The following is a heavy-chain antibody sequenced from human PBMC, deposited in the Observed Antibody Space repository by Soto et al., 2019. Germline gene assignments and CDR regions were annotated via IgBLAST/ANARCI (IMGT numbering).Heavy chain of an antibody. J-gene: IGHJ6*02. CDR2: TYYRSKWYN. D-gene: IGHD6-6*01. V-gene: IGHV6-1*01. Sequence: PSQTLSLTCAISGDSVSSNSAAWNWIRQSPSRGLEWLGRTYYRSKWYNDYAVSVKSRITINPDTSKNQFSLQLNSVTPEDTAVYYCASPGRSSSPYYYYYYGMDVWGQGTTVTVSS. CDR1: GDSVSSNSAA. CDR3: ASPGRSSSPYYYYYYGMDV.